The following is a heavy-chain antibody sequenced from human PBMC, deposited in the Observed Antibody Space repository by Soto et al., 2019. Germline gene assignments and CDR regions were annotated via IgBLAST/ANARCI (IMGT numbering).Heavy chain of an antibody. Sequence: GGSLRLSCAASGFTFDDYAMHWVRQAPGKGLEWVSGISWNSGSIGYADSVKGRFTISRDNPKNTLFPEMYSLRAEDTAVYYCARYIPGVRYYGMDVWGQGTTVTVSS. CDR2: ISWNSGSI. CDR1: GFTFDDYA. CDR3: ARYIPGVRYYGMDV. J-gene: IGHJ6*02. V-gene: IGHV3-9*01. D-gene: IGHD2-2*01.